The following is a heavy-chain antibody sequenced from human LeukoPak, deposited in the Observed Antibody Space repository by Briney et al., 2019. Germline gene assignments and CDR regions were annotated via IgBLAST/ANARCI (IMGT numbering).Heavy chain of an antibody. CDR1: GFTFSSYG. J-gene: IGHJ1*01. Sequence: GGSLRLSCAASGFTFSSYGMHWVRQAPGKGLEWVAVISYDGSNKYYADSVKGRFTTFRDNSKNTLYLQMNSLRAEDTAVYYCAKNTGSGGSCLQHWGQGTLVTVSS. D-gene: IGHD2-15*01. CDR2: ISYDGSNK. V-gene: IGHV3-30*18. CDR3: AKNTGSGGSCLQH.